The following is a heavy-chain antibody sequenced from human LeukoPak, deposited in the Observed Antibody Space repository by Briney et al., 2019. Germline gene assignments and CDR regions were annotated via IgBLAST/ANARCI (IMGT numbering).Heavy chain of an antibody. J-gene: IGHJ4*02. CDR3: ARGTMPSYDILTGSHFFAY. CDR2: IKQDVTEK. CDR1: GFTFSSYW. V-gene: IGHV3-7*01. D-gene: IGHD3-9*01. Sequence: GGSLRLSCAASGFTFSSYWMSWVRQAPGKGLGWVPYIKQDVTEKYYVDSVKGRFTISRDNAKNSVYLQMNSLRVDDTALYYCARGTMPSYDILTGSHFFAYWGQGTLVTVSS.